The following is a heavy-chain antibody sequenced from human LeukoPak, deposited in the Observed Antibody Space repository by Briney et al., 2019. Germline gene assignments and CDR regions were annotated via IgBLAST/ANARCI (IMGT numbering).Heavy chain of an antibody. V-gene: IGHV3-64*01. Sequence: GGSLRLSCAASGFTFSSYAMHWVRQAPGKGLEYVSAISSNGGSTYYANSVKGRFTISRDNSKNTLYLQMGSLRAEDMAVYYCARQLVLTNYYYYMDVWGKGTTVTVSS. CDR2: ISSNGGST. CDR1: GFTFSSYA. CDR3: ARQLVLTNYYYYMDV. J-gene: IGHJ6*03. D-gene: IGHD6-6*01.